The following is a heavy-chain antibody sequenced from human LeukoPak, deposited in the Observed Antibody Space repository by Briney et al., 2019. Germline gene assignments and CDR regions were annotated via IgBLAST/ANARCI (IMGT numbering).Heavy chain of an antibody. Sequence: SETLSLTCTVSGGSISSYYCSWIRQPAGKGLEWIGRIYTSGSTNYNPSLKSRVTMSVDTSKNQSSRKLSSVTAADTAVYYCARVLAAGYYYYGMDVWGQGTTVTASS. V-gene: IGHV4-4*07. CDR2: IYTSGST. CDR1: GGSISSYY. CDR3: ARVLAAGYYYYGMDV. J-gene: IGHJ6*02. D-gene: IGHD6-13*01.